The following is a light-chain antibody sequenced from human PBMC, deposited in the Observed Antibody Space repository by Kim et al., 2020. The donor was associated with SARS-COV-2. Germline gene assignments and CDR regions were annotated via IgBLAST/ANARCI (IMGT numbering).Light chain of an antibody. CDR2: YDY. CDR3: QVWDSSSHHWV. V-gene: IGLV3-21*01. Sequence: SYVLTQPPSVSVAPGETARLTCGGDNIGTKSVQWYRQKSGQAPVLVMYYDYDRPSGIPERLSGSNSGNTATLTISGVEAGDEADYHCQVWDSSSHHWVFGGGTQLTVL. J-gene: IGLJ3*02. CDR1: NIGTKS.